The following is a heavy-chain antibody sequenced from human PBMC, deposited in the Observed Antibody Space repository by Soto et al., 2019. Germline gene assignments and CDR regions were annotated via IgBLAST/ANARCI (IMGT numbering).Heavy chain of an antibody. CDR1: GFTFSSYA. D-gene: IGHD3-10*01. J-gene: IGHJ6*02. Sequence: QVQLVESGGGVVQPGRSLRLSCAASGFTFSSYAMYWVSQAPGKWLEWVAVISYDGSKKYYADSVKGRFTISRDNSKNTLYLQMNSLRAADTALHYCARCNEARWFGETYYYYAMDVWGQGTTVTVSS. V-gene: IGHV3-30-3*01. CDR3: ARCNEARWFGETYYYYAMDV. CDR2: ISYDGSKK.